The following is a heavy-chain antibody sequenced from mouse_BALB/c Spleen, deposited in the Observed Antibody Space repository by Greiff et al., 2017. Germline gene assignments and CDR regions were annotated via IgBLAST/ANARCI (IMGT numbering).Heavy chain of an antibody. CDR2: ISSGGSYT. D-gene: IGHD2-3*01. V-gene: IGHV5-9-4*01. CDR3: ATGDDGYYFDY. J-gene: IGHJ2*01. Sequence: EVKLMESGGGLVKPGGSLKLSCAASGFTFSSYAMSWVRQSPENRLEWVAEISSGGSYTYYPDTVTGRFTISRDNAKNTLYLEMSSLRSEDTAMYYCATGDDGYYFDYWGQGTTLTVSS. CDR1: GFTFSSYA.